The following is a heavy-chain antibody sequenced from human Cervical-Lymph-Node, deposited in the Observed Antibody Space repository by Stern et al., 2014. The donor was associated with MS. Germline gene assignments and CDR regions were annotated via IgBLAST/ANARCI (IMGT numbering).Heavy chain of an antibody. J-gene: IGHJ5*01. CDR3: ARDDWVERLDS. CDR1: GFPLSIYS. CDR2: ISTISTI. Sequence: VQLVESGGGLVQPGGCLRLSCAASGFPLSIYSMNWVRQAPGKGLEWVSYISTISTIYYADSVKGRFTISRDNAKNSLYLQMNSLRAEDTAVYFCARDDWVERLDSWGQGTLVTVSS. V-gene: IGHV3-48*01. D-gene: IGHD1-1*01.